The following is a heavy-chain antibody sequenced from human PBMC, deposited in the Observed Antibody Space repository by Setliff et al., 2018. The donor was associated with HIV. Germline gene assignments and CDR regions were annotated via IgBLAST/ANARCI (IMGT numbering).Heavy chain of an antibody. CDR3: ARAPRSQLRWRDNLLSSSSFFMDV. CDR2: IYPGDSDT. CDR1: GYIFTDYW. D-gene: IGHD2-21*01. Sequence: PGESLKISCEASGYIFTDYWIGWVRQMPGKGLEWMGIIYPGDSDTRYSPSFQGQVTFSADKSISAVYLQWDSLKASDSAIYYCARAPRSQLRWRDNLLSSSSFFMDVWGKGTTVTVSS. V-gene: IGHV5-51*01. J-gene: IGHJ6*03.